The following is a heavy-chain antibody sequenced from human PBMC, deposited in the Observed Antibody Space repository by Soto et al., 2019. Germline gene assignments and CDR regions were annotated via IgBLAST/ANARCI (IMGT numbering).Heavy chain of an antibody. CDR1: GFPFSSYA. CDR3: AQMSDFWSGSPTYHFDY. V-gene: IGHV3-23*01. Sequence: GGFRRLSCGGSGFPFSSYAMSWVRQAPGKGLEWVWVISGSGSSTYYADSVKGRFTISRDTSRETLYVQMNSLRADDKAVYYCAQMSDFWSGSPTYHFDYWGQG. CDR2: ISGSGSST. D-gene: IGHD3-3*01. J-gene: IGHJ4*02.